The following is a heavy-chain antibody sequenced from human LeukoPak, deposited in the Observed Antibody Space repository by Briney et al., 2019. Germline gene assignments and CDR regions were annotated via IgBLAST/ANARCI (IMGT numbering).Heavy chain of an antibody. CDR2: IKQDGSEK. J-gene: IGHJ6*02. V-gene: IGHV3-7*01. CDR1: GFTFSSYW. Sequence: GGSLRLSCAASGFTFSSYWMSWVRQAPGRGLEWVANIKQDGSEKYYVDSVKGRFTISRDNAKNSLYLQMNSLRAEDTAVYYCARAGVTTFFYYGMDVWGQGTTVTVSS. D-gene: IGHD4-17*01. CDR3: ARAGVTTFFYYGMDV.